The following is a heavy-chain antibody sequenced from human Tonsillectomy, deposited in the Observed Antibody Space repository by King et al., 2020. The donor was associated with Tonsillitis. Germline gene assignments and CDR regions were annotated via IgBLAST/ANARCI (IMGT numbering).Heavy chain of an antibody. CDR2: IVGSGGTI. V-gene: IGHV3-48*03. CDR1: GFTFSSYE. D-gene: IGHD5-18*01. Sequence: VQLVESGGGFVQPGGSLRLSCAASGFTFSSYEMNWVRQAPGKGLDWLSYIVGSGGTIYYADSVKGRFTISRDNAKNSLYLQMNSLRVEDTAVYYCSRDLVDTGDYWGQGTLVTVSS. J-gene: IGHJ4*02. CDR3: SRDLVDTGDY.